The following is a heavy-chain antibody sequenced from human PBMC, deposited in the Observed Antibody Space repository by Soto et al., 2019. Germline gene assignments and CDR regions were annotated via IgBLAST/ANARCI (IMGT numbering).Heavy chain of an antibody. CDR3: ARRLAHTLF. D-gene: IGHD2-15*01. CDR2: MKPERGNT. V-gene: IGHV1-8*01. J-gene: IGHJ4*02. Sequence: AAGKVGWKASGYSFARYDIKWGGQATGQGIEWMGWMKPERGNTGYAQKFHRRVAMTRNTSISTAYMELSSLRSEDTALYFFARRLAHTLFWCPGTLVSLSS. CDR1: GYSFARYD.